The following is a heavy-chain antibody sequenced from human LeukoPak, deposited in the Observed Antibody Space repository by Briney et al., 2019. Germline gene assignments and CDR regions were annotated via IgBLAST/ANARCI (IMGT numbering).Heavy chain of an antibody. V-gene: IGHV3-53*01. CDR2: IYSDGST. D-gene: IGHD3-3*01. Sequence: GGSLRLSCAASGFTVSSNYMSWVRQAPGKGLEWVSLIYSDGSTYYADSVKGRFTISRDNSKNTLYLQMNNLRADDTAVYYCARARGVYDFWSGYYDYWGQGTLVTVSS. CDR1: GFTVSSNY. J-gene: IGHJ4*02. CDR3: ARARGVYDFWSGYYDY.